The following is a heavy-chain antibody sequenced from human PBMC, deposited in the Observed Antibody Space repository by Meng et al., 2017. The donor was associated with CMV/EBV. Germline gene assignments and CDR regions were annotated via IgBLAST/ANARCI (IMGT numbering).Heavy chain of an antibody. D-gene: IGHD2-2*01. CDR2: ISSSSSYI. V-gene: IGHV3-21*01. Sequence: SCAASGFTFSSYSMNWVRQAPGKGLEWVSSISSSSSYIYYADSVKGRFTISRDNAKNSLYLQMNSLRAEDTAVYYCARGPYCSSTSCTYYFDYWGQGTLVTVSS. CDR1: GFTFSSYS. CDR3: ARGPYCSSTSCTYYFDY. J-gene: IGHJ4*02.